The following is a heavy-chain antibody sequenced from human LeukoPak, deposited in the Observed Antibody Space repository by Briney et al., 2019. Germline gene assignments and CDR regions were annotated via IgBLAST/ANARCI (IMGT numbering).Heavy chain of an antibody. CDR3: ARDRQGGY. CDR1: GYTFTSYY. J-gene: IGHJ4*01. CDR2: INAYNGNT. Sequence: ASVKVSRKASGYTFTSYYMSWVRQAPGQGLEWMGLINAYNGNTNYAPKLQGRVTMTTDTSTSTAYMELRSLRSEDTAVYYCARDRQGGYWGHGTLVSASS. V-gene: IGHV1-18*04. D-gene: IGHD1-26*01.